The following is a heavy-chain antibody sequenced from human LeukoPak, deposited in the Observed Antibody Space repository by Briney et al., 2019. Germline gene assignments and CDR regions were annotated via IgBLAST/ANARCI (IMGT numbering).Heavy chain of an antibody. J-gene: IGHJ4*02. CDR2: IKYDGSEK. CDR3: AIDQNNVFDH. CDR1: GFTSNVFW. V-gene: IGHV3-7*05. Sequence: GGSLRLSCAASGFTSNVFWMAWVRQAPGKGLEWVATIKYDGSEKYYVDSVKGRFTISRDNAKNSLFMQMNSLRTGDTAVYYCAIDQNNVFDHWGQGTLVTVSS. D-gene: IGHD2-8*01.